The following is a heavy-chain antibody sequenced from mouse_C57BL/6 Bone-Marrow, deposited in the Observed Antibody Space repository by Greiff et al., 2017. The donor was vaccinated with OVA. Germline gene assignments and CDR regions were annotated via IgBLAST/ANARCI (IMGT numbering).Heavy chain of an antibody. CDR3: AREGGY. J-gene: IGHJ2*01. V-gene: IGHV5-6*01. CDR2: ISSGGSYT. CDR1: GFTFSSYG. Sequence: EVHLVESGGDLVKPGGSLKLSCAASGFTFSSYGMSWVRQTPDKRLEWVATISSGGSYTYYPDSVKGRFTISRDNAKNTLYLQMSSLKSEDTAMNYCAREGGYWGQGTTLTVSS.